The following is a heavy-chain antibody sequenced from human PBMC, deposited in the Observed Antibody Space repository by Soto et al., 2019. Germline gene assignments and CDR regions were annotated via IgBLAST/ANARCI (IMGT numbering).Heavy chain of an antibody. CDR2: IKSKTDGGTT. V-gene: IGHV3-15*01. J-gene: IGHJ4*02. CDR3: TTEGPDIVVVVAATN. Sequence: PGGSLRLSCAASGFTFSNAWMSWVRQAPGKGLEWVGRIKSKTDGGTTDYAAPVKGRFTISRDDSKNTLYLQMNSLKTEDTAVYYCTTEGPDIVVVVAATNWGQGTLVTVSS. CDR1: GFTFSNAW. D-gene: IGHD2-15*01.